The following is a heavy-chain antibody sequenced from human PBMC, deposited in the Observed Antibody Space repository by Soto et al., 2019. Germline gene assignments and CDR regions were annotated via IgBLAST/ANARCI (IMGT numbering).Heavy chain of an antibody. Sequence: QVHVVQSGAEAKKPGASVKVSCKASGYTFTSYGITWVRQAPGQGLEWMGWISAHNGNTDYAQKLQGRVIVTRDTSTSTAYMELRSLISDDTAVYYCARGRYGDYWGQGALVTVSS. V-gene: IGHV1-18*01. CDR1: GYTFTSYG. D-gene: IGHD1-1*01. CDR2: ISAHNGNT. CDR3: ARGRYGDY. J-gene: IGHJ4*02.